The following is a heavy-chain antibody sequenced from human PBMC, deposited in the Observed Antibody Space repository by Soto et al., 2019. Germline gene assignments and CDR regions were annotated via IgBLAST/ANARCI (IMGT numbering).Heavy chain of an antibody. CDR1: GYSFTSLD. D-gene: IGHD1-26*01. V-gene: IGHV1-8*01. CDR3: ARGVSAGVDY. CDR2: MQPSTGRT. J-gene: IGHJ4*02. Sequence: VQLVQAGAEVREPGASVKVSCKASGYSFTSLDINWVRQTAGQVLEWMGWMQPSTGRTGYAQKFQGRVTMTRDTSINTAYMELTTLTSDDTAFYYCARGVSAGVDYWGQGTLVTVSS.